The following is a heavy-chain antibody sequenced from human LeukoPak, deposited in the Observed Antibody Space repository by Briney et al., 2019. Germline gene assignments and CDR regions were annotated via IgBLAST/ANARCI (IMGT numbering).Heavy chain of an antibody. J-gene: IGHJ4*02. CDR2: INPSGGST. CDR3: ARAGYDYVWGSYRYGDYYFDY. CDR1: GYTFTSYY. Sequence: ASVKVSCKASGYTFTSYYMHWVRQAPGQGLEWMGIINPSGGSTSYAQKFQGRVTMTRNTSISTAYMELSSLRSEDTAVYYCARAGYDYVWGSYRYGDYYFDYWGQGTLVTVSS. V-gene: IGHV1-46*01. D-gene: IGHD3-16*02.